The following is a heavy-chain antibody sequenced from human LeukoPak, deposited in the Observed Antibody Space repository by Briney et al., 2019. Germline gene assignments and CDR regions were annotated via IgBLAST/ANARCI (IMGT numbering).Heavy chain of an antibody. J-gene: IGHJ4*02. CDR2: ISTSGGTI. CDR1: GFLFSSYE. D-gene: IGHD4-23*01. Sequence: PGGSLRLSCAASGFLFSSYEMNWVRQAPGKGLEWVSYISTSGGTIYYADSVKGRFTISRDNAKNSLYLQMNSLRAEDTAVYNCARDSYYGGTQDYWGQGTLVTVSS. CDR3: ARDSYYGGTQDY. V-gene: IGHV3-48*03.